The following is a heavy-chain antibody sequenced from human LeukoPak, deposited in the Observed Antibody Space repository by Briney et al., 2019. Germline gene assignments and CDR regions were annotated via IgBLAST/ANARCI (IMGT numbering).Heavy chain of an antibody. J-gene: IGHJ3*01. CDR1: GGSFSGYY. V-gene: IGHV4-34*01. Sequence: PSETLSLTCAVYGGSFSGYYWSWIRQPPGKGLEWIGEINHSGSTNYNPSLKSRVTISVDTSKNQFSLKLSSVTAADTAVYYCAREAYYYGSGSYYNVPFWYFDLWGQGTMVTVSS. CDR3: AREAYYYGSGSYYNVPFWYFDL. CDR2: INHSGST. D-gene: IGHD3-10*01.